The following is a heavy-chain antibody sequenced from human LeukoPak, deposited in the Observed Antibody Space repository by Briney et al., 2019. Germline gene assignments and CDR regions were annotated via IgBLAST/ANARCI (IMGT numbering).Heavy chain of an antibody. J-gene: IGHJ4*02. CDR3: ARRSSGWYGIDY. D-gene: IGHD6-19*01. Sequence: SETLSLTCTVSGGSLSSYYWSWIRQPPGKGLEWIGYIYYSGSTNYNPSLKSRVSISVDTSKNQFSLKLSSVTAADTAVYYCARRSSGWYGIDYWGQGTLVTVSS. CDR1: GGSLSSYY. V-gene: IGHV4-59*08. CDR2: IYYSGST.